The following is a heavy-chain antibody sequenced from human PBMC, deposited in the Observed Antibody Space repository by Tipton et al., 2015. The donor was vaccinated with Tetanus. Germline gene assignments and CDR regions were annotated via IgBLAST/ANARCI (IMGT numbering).Heavy chain of an antibody. J-gene: IGHJ5*02. D-gene: IGHD6-6*01. CDR3: ARDQGGGRVVRLNWFDP. CDR2: VYYSGST. Sequence: TLSLTCTVSGGSINNYYWSWIRQPPGKGLEWIGYVYYSGSTNYNPSLKSRVTISVDTSKNQFSLNLSSVTAADTAVYYCARDQGGGRVVRLNWFDPWGQGTLVTVSS. CDR1: GGSINNYY. V-gene: IGHV4-59*12.